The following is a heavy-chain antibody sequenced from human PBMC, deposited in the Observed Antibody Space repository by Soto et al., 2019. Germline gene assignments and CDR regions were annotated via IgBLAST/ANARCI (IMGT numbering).Heavy chain of an antibody. J-gene: IGHJ5*02. CDR1: GFTFSSYE. Sequence: PGGSLRLSCTASGFTFSSYEMNWVRQAPGKGLEWVSYISRSGGTIYSADSVKGRFTISRDNAKNSLYLQMNSLRVEDTAVYYCARGWDCSSTTCYTHNSFDPWGQGMLVTVSS. CDR2: ISRSGGTI. CDR3: ARGWDCSSTTCYTHNSFDP. D-gene: IGHD2-2*02. V-gene: IGHV3-48*03.